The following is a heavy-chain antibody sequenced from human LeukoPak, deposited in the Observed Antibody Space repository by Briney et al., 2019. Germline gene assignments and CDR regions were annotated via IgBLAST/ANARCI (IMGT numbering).Heavy chain of an antibody. Sequence: SKTLSLTCTVSGGSIGSYYWSWIRQPPGKGLEWIGHISYSGSTNYNPSLKSRVTISVDTSKNQFSLKLSSVTAADTAVYYCARGGSGYALNWFDPWGQGTLVTVSS. V-gene: IGHV4-59*01. J-gene: IGHJ5*02. CDR3: ARGGSGYALNWFDP. D-gene: IGHD5-12*01. CDR1: GGSIGSYY. CDR2: ISYSGST.